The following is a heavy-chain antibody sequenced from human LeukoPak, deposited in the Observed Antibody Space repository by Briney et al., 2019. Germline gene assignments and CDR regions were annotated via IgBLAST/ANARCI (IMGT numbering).Heavy chain of an antibody. J-gene: IGHJ4*02. V-gene: IGHV3-21*04. CDR2: MSSSKSYI. CDR3: AKEYQLLYPDY. Sequence: GGSLRLSCTPSGFTFNGFCLTWFRQTPGKGLEWVASMSSSKSYIYYADSVKGRFTISRDNVKNSMDLQMDSLRAEDTAIYYCAKEYQLLYPDYWGQGTLVTVSS. D-gene: IGHD2-2*02. CDR1: GFTFNGFC.